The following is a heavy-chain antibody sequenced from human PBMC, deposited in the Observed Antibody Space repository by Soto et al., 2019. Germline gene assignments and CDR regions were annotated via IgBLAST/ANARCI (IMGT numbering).Heavy chain of an antibody. CDR1: GGSISSSSYY. V-gene: IGHV4-39*01. J-gene: IGHJ5*02. CDR2: IFYSGST. CDR3: ARGAEAGDNWFDP. Sequence: SETLSLTCTVSGGSISSSSYYWGWIRQPPGKGLEWIGNIFYSGSTNYNPSLKSRVTISVDTSKNQFSLKLSSVTAADTAVYYYARGAEAGDNWFDPWGQGTLVTVSS. D-gene: IGHD6-13*01.